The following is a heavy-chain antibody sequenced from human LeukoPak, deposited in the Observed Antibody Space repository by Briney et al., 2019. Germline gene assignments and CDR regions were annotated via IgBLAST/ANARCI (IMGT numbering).Heavy chain of an antibody. V-gene: IGHV4-30-4*08. CDR2: IYYSGST. CDR1: GGSISSGDYY. CDR3: AREWELPPHDAFDI. D-gene: IGHD1-26*01. J-gene: IGHJ3*02. Sequence: SQTLSLTCTVSGGSISSGDYYWSWIRQPPGKGLEWIGYIYYSGSTYYNPSLKSRVTISVDTSKNQFSLKLSSVTAADTAVYYCAREWELPPHDAFDIWGQGTMVTVSS.